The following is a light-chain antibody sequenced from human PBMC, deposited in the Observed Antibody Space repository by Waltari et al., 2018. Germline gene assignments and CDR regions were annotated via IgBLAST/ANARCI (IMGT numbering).Light chain of an antibody. V-gene: IGLV2-14*01. CDR3: SSLTNISTVI. Sequence: QSALTQPASVSGSPGQSITISCTGTKNDIGYYNYVSWYQLRPGKAPNVMVFDVSERPSGVSNGFSGSKSGYTAYLTISGLQPEDEADYYCSSLTNISTVIFGGGTQLTVL. CDR1: KNDIGYYNY. J-gene: IGLJ2*01. CDR2: DVS.